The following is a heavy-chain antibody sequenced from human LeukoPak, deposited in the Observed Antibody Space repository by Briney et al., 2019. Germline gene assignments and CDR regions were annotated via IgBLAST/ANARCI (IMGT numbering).Heavy chain of an antibody. CDR2: ISAYNGNT. V-gene: IGHV1-18*01. D-gene: IGHD5-18*01. CDR3: ARAGRGYSYGLIDY. CDR1: AYTFTSYG. J-gene: IGHJ4*02. Sequence: ASVKVSCKASAYTFTSYGISWVRQAPGQGLEWMGWISAYNGNTNYAQKLQGRVTMTTDTSTSTAYMELRSLRSDDTAVYYCARAGRGYSYGLIDYWGQGTLVTVSS.